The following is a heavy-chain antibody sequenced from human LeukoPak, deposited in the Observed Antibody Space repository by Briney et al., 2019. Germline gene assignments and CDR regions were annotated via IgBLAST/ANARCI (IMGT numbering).Heavy chain of an antibody. V-gene: IGHV3-53*05. CDR2: IYSGGST. J-gene: IGHJ4*02. Sequence: GGSLRLSCAASGFTVSSNYMSWVRQAPGKGLEWVSVIYSGGSTYYADSVKGRFTISRDNSKNTLYLQMNSLRSEDTAVYYCARTAYGDYLLLWGQGTLVTVSS. D-gene: IGHD4-17*01. CDR3: ARTAYGDYLLL. CDR1: GFTVSSNY.